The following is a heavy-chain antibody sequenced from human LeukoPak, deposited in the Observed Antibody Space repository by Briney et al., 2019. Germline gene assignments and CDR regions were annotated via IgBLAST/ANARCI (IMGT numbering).Heavy chain of an antibody. D-gene: IGHD3-3*01. V-gene: IGHV3-23*01. CDR3: AKGVSFGDSDDY. CDR1: GFSVSSNY. CDR2: ISGSGGST. Sequence: GGSLRLSCATSGFSVSSNYMSWVRQAPGKGLEWVSAISGSGGSTYYADSVKGRFTISRDNSKNTLYLQMNSLRAEDTAVYYCAKGVSFGDSDDYWGQGTLVTVSS. J-gene: IGHJ4*02.